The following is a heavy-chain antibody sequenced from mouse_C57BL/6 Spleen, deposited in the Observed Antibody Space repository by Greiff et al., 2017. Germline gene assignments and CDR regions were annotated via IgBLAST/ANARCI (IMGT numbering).Heavy chain of an antibody. CDR2: IDPSDSYT. J-gene: IGHJ3*01. Sequence: QVQLQQPGAELVKPGASVKLSCKASGYTFTSYWMQWVKQRPGQGLEWIGEIDPSDSYTNYNQKFKGKATLTVDTSSSTAYMQLSSLTSEDSAVYYGALITTVVATEGFAYWGQGTLVTVSA. V-gene: IGHV1-50*01. CDR3: ALITTVVATEGFAY. D-gene: IGHD1-1*01. CDR1: GYTFTSYW.